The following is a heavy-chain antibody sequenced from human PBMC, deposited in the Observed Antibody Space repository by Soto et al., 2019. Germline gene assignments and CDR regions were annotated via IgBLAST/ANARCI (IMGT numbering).Heavy chain of an antibody. CDR1: GFTFSNAW. J-gene: IGHJ4*02. Sequence: GGSLRLSCAASGFTFSNAWMTWVRQAPGKGLEWVGRIKSKTDGGTADYAAAVKGRFTISRDDSKNTVYLQMNGLEAEDTAVYYCSTKRTGITTIGPGYWGQGTLVTVSS. CDR2: IKSKTDGGTA. CDR3: STKRTGITTIGPGY. D-gene: IGHD1-20*01. V-gene: IGHV3-15*01.